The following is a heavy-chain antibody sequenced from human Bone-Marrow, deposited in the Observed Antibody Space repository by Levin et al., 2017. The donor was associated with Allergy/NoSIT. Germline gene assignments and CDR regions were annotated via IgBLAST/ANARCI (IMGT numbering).Heavy chain of an antibody. CDR1: GGSISSYY. Sequence: SPTLSLTCTVSGGSISSYYWSWIRQPPGKGLEWIGYIYYSGSTNYNPSLKSRVTISVDTSKNQFSLKLSSVTAADTAVYYCASATVTTHFDYWGQGTLVTVSS. CDR2: IYYSGST. V-gene: IGHV4-59*08. J-gene: IGHJ4*02. CDR3: ASATVTTHFDY. D-gene: IGHD4-17*01.